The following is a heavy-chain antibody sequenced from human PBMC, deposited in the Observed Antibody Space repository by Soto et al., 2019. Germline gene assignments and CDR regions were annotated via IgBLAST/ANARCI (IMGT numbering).Heavy chain of an antibody. Sequence: EVQLVESGGGLVQPGGSLRVSCAGSGFTLSTYWMTWVRQAPGKGLEWVANIKQDGSEKYYVDSVKGRFTISRDNAKNSLYLQMNSLRVEDTAVYYCARRYSHFDYRGQGTLVTVSS. CDR3: ARRYSHFDY. D-gene: IGHD5-18*01. CDR1: GFTLSTYW. CDR2: IKQDGSEK. V-gene: IGHV3-7*01. J-gene: IGHJ4*02.